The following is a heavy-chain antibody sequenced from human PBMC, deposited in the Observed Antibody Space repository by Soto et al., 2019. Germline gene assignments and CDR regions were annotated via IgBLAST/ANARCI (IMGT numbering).Heavy chain of an antibody. CDR3: ARVGRTDYGDYSFFDY. J-gene: IGHJ4*02. CDR1: GFAFSSFW. CDR2: INQGGYEI. Sequence: PGGSLRLSCAASGFAFSSFWMSWVRQAPGKGLEWVTNINQGGYEIYYVDSVKGRFTISRDNAKNSLYLQMNSLRAEDTAVYYCARVGRTDYGDYSFFDYWGQGALVTVSS. D-gene: IGHD4-17*01. V-gene: IGHV3-7*01.